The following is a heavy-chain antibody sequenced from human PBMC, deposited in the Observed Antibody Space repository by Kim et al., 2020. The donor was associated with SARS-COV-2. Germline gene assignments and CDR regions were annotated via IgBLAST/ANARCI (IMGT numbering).Heavy chain of an antibody. V-gene: IGHV3-23*01. D-gene: IGHD3-22*01. J-gene: IGHJ4*02. Sequence: EYGKGRFTISRDNSRNTLYLQMDSLRAEDTAVYYCAKDTSLSMIVVASFDCWGQGTLVTVSS. CDR3: AKDTSLSMIVVASFDC.